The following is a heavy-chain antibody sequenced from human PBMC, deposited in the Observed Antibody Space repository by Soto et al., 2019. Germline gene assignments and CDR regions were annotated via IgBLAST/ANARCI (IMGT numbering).Heavy chain of an antibody. D-gene: IGHD5-18*01. CDR3: ARGRIQLWLAAFDI. V-gene: IGHV4-34*01. Sequence: SETLSLTCAVYGGSFSGYYWSWIRQPPGKGLEWIGEINHSGSTNYNPSLKSRVTISVDTSKNQFSLKLSSVTAADTAVYYCARGRIQLWLAAFDIWGQGTMVTVSS. CDR2: INHSGST. CDR1: GGSFSGYY. J-gene: IGHJ3*02.